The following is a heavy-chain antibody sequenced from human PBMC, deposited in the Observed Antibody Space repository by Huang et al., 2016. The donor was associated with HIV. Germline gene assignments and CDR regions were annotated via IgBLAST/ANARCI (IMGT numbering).Heavy chain of an antibody. D-gene: IGHD5-18*01. V-gene: IGHV1-18*01. Sequence: QVQLVQSGAEVKKPGASVKVSCKASGYTFSSFGISGVRQAPGQGLEWVGWISVYNGNTKFAQKFQGRLTRTTDTATSTAYMELRSLRADDTAVYYCARGGGIQLWLLGYYYMDVWGNGTTVTVSS. CDR2: ISVYNGNT. CDR3: ARGGGIQLWLLGYYYMDV. CDR1: GYTFSSFG. J-gene: IGHJ6*03.